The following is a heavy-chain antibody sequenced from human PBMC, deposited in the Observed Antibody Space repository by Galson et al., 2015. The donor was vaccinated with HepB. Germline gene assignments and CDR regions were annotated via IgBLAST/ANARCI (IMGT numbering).Heavy chain of an antibody. D-gene: IGHD2-15*01. CDR3: ARARYCSGGSCYQVDY. Sequence: SVKVSCKASGYTFTGYYMHWVRQAPGQGLEWMGRINPNSGGTNYAQKFQGRVTMTRDTSISTAYMELSRLRSDDTAVYYCARARYCSGGSCYQVDYWGQGTLSPSPQ. CDR2: INPNSGGT. CDR1: GYTFTGYY. V-gene: IGHV1-2*06. J-gene: IGHJ4*02.